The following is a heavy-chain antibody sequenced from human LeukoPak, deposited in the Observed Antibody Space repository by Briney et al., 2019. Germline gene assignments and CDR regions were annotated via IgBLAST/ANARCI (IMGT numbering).Heavy chain of an antibody. CDR2: IYFSGSS. CDR3: ARRVQDYFGSGSGSGADTSFDY. CDR1: GGSISCRSCY. Sequence: SETLSLTCTVSGGSISCRSCYWAWIRQAPGKGLEWIGNIYFSGSSYYNASLKSRVTVSMDTSKSQFSLKLRSVTAADTAVYYCARRVQDYFGSGSGSGADTSFDYWGQGTLVTVSS. J-gene: IGHJ4*02. D-gene: IGHD3-10*01. V-gene: IGHV4-39*07.